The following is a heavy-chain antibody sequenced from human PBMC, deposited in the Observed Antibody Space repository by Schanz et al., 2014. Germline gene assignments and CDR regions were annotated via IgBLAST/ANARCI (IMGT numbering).Heavy chain of an antibody. CDR2: IKGKTDGGTA. D-gene: IGHD3-10*01. V-gene: IGHV3-15*01. J-gene: IGHJ4*02. CDR3: PADLWFGAVWGVW. CDR1: GLTFTSAW. Sequence: EVQLVESGGGLVKPGGSLRLSCATSGLTFTSAWMSWVRQAPGKGLEWVGRIKGKTDGGTADYAAPMKGRFTISRDDSKTTLFLQMNSLQPEDTPVYYCPADLWFGAVWGVWWGQGTLVTVSS.